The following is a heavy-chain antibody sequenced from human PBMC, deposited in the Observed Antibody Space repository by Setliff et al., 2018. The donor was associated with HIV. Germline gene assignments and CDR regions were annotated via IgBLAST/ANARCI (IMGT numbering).Heavy chain of an antibody. V-gene: IGHV3-74*01. J-gene: IGHJ4*02. CDR3: ARVFRGADDHTGPFDY. Sequence: GESLKISCAASGFSFSSYWMHWVRQAPGKGRVWVSRISGYETRTTYADSVKGRFTISRDNAKNTLYLQMNSLTVEDTAVYYCARVFRGADDHTGPFDYWGQGTLVTVSS. D-gene: IGHD1-1*01. CDR2: ISGYETRT. CDR1: GFSFSSYW.